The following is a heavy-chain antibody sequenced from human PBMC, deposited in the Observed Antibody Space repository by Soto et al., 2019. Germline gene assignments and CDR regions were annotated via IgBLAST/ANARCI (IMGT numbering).Heavy chain of an antibody. CDR3: GRAKYSGRYTYYYYGMDV. Sequence: EVQLVESGGGLVQPGGSLRLSCAGSGFTFSSYSMNWVRQAPGKGLEWVSYISSSSNTIYYADSVKGRFTISRDNAENSLYLQMNSLRDEDTAVYYCGRAKYSGRYTYYYYGMDVWGQGTTVTVSS. V-gene: IGHV3-48*02. CDR2: ISSSSNTI. J-gene: IGHJ6*02. CDR1: GFTFSSYS. D-gene: IGHD1-26*01.